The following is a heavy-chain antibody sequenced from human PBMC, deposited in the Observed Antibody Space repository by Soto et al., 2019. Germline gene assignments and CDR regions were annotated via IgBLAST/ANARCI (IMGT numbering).Heavy chain of an antibody. V-gene: IGHV3-30-3*01. D-gene: IGHD2-15*01. CDR1: GFTFSSYA. Sequence: QVQLVESGGGVVQPGRSLRLSCAASGFTFSSYAMHWVRQAPGKGLEWVAVISYDGSNKYYADSVKGRFTISRDNSKNPLDLQMNSLSAEDTAVYYCARAAEPFFGYCSGGSCYQDAFDIWGQGTMVTVSS. CDR3: ARAAEPFFGYCSGGSCYQDAFDI. J-gene: IGHJ3*02. CDR2: ISYDGSNK.